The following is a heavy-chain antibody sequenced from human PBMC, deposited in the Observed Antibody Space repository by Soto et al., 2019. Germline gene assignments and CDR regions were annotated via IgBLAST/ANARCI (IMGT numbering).Heavy chain of an antibody. CDR1: GYTFTSYG. CDR2: ISAYNGNT. CDR3: ARGGPYYDFWSGPRLYYYYMDV. Sequence: ASGKVSFKASGYTFTSYGISWVRQAPGQGLEWMGWISAYNGNTNYAQKLQGRVTMTTDTSTSTAYMELRSLRSDDTAVYYCARGGPYYDFWSGPRLYYYYMDVWGKGTTVTVSS. J-gene: IGHJ6*03. D-gene: IGHD3-3*01. V-gene: IGHV1-18*01.